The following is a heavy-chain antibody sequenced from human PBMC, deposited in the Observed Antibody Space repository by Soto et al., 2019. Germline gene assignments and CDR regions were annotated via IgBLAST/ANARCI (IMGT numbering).Heavy chain of an antibody. CDR1: GFTFSSYG. CDR2: IWYDGSNK. V-gene: IGHV3-33*01. D-gene: IGHD3-16*01. J-gene: IGHJ3*02. Sequence: QVQLVESGGGVVQPGRSLRLSCAASGFTFSSYGMHWVRQAPGKGLEWVAVIWYDGSNKYYADSVKGRFTISRDNSKNTLYLQMNSLRVEDTAVYYCASRNMITFGGDLDAFDIWGQGTMVTVSS. CDR3: ASRNMITFGGDLDAFDI.